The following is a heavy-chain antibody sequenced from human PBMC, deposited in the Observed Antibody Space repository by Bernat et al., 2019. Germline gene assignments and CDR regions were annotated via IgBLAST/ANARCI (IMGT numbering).Heavy chain of an antibody. Sequence: QVQLVESGGGVVQPGRSLRLSCAASGFTFSSYGMHWVRQAPGKGLEWVAVIWYDGSNKYYADSVKGRFTISRDNSKNTLYLQMNSLRAEDTAVYYCAKDWAAMVIGFYPDYWGQGTLVTVSS. CDR1: GFTFSSYG. D-gene: IGHD5-18*01. J-gene: IGHJ4*02. V-gene: IGHV3-33*06. CDR3: AKDWAAMVIGFYPDY. CDR2: IWYDGSNK.